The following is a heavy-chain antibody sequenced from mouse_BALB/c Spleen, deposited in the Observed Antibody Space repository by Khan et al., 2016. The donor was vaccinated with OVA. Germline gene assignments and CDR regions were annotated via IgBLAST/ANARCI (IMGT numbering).Heavy chain of an antibody. CDR1: GFTFSDYY. V-gene: IGHV5-4*02. J-gene: IGHJ3*01. CDR3: TRGGFGTFAY. CDR2: ISDGGNYT. Sequence: EVELVESGGGLVKPGGSLKLSCAASGFTFSDYYIYWVRQPPDKRLEWVATISDGGNYTSYHDSVKGRGTITSDTAKNNLYLQMISLRSEDTAMYYCTRGGFGTFAYWGQGTLVTVSA.